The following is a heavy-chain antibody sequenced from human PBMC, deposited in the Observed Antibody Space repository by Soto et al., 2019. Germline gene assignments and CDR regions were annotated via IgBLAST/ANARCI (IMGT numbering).Heavy chain of an antibody. D-gene: IGHD1-26*01. CDR2: ISFDGSRK. CDR1: GFSFSTYG. V-gene: IGHV3-30*18. Sequence: PGGSLRLSCAASGFSFSTYGMHWVRQAPGKGLEWVAIISFDGSRKHYVDSIRGRFTISRDNSGNTVYLQMNSLSAEDTAVYFCAKDLHPGRANYPSGADSWGQGVLVTVSS. J-gene: IGHJ4*02. CDR3: AKDLHPGRANYPSGADS.